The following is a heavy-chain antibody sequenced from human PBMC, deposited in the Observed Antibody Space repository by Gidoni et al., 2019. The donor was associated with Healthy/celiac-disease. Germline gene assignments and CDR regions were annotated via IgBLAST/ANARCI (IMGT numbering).Heavy chain of an antibody. V-gene: IGHV3-15*01. CDR3: TTDRGYDSSGLQDY. J-gene: IGHJ4*02. Sequence: EVQLVESGGGLVKPGGSLRLSCAASGFTFSNAWMSWVRQAPGKGLEWVGRIKSKTDGGTTDYAAPVKGRFTISRDDSKNTLYLQMNSLKTEDTAVYYCTTDRGYDSSGLQDYWGQGTLVTVSS. CDR1: GFTFSNAW. CDR2: IKSKTDGGTT. D-gene: IGHD3-22*01.